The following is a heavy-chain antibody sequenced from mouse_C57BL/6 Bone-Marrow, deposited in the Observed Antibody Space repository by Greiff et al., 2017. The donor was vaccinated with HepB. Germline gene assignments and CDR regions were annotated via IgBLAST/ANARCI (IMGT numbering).Heavy chain of an antibody. CDR1: GFSLTSYG. V-gene: IGHV2-5*01. D-gene: IGHD2-1*01. CDR3: AKYRHYGNYGGDYAMDY. J-gene: IGHJ4*01. Sequence: VQLKQSGPGLVQPSQSLSITCTVSGFSLTSYGVHWVRQSPGKGLEWLGVIWRGGSTDYNAAFMSRLSITKDNSKSQVFFKMNSLQADDTAIYYCAKYRHYGNYGGDYAMDYWGQGTSVTVSS. CDR2: IWRGGST.